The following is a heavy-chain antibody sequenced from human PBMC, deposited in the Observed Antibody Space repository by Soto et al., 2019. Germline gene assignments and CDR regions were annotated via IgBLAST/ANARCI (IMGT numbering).Heavy chain of an antibody. Sequence: EVQLVESGGGLVQPGGSLRLSCAATGFTFSTYWMHWVRQGPGKGLVWVSRISTDGSSTTYADSVKGRFTISRDNAKNTLDLQMNSLRAEDTAVYYCARATGSNPPFDYWGQGSLVTVSS. J-gene: IGHJ4*02. CDR3: ARATGSNPPFDY. CDR1: GFTFSTYW. CDR2: ISTDGSST. D-gene: IGHD2-2*01. V-gene: IGHV3-74*01.